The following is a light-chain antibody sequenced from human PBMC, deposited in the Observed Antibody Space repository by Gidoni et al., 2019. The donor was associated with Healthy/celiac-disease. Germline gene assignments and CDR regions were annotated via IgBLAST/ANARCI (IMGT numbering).Light chain of an antibody. V-gene: IGKV3-15*01. Sequence: IVMTQSPATLSVSPGERATLSCRASQSVSSNVAWYQQKPGQAPRPLIYGASTRATGIPARFSGSGSGTEFTLTISSLQSEDFAVYYCQQYNNWPPLTFGGGTKVEIK. J-gene: IGKJ4*01. CDR3: QQYNNWPPLT. CDR2: GAS. CDR1: QSVSSN.